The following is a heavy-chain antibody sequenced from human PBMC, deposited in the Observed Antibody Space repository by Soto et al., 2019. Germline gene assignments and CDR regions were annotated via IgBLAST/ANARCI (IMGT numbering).Heavy chain of an antibody. Sequence: PGGSLRLSCAASGFPFSDFYMTWIRRAPGRGLQCLSYISGRGGTIYYADSVKGRFTISRDNAKNSLDLQMDGLRGDDTGVYYCARTTWELGVRFDYRGQGALVTVSS. CDR1: GFPFSDFY. CDR3: ARTTWELGVRFDY. D-gene: IGHD1-26*01. J-gene: IGHJ4*02. V-gene: IGHV3-11*01. CDR2: ISGRGGTI.